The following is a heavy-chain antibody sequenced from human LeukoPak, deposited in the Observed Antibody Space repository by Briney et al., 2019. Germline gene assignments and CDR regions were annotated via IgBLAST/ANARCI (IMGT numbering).Heavy chain of an antibody. D-gene: IGHD1-14*01. V-gene: IGHV3-53*01. Sequence: GGSLRLSCVASGFAVGSNYMSWVRQAPGKGLEWVSLIYSGGAIRYADSVKGRFTIPRDSSKNTLFLQMNDLTVEDTARYYCARRPGNWGQGILVTVSS. CDR3: ARRPGN. J-gene: IGHJ4*02. CDR2: IYSGGAI. CDR1: GFAVGSNY.